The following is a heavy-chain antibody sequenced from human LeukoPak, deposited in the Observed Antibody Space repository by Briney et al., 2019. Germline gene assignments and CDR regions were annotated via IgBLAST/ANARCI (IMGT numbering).Heavy chain of an antibody. Sequence: GSLRLSCAASGFTFSSYGMHWVRQAPGKGLEWVAVIWYDGSNKYYADSVKGRFTISRDNSKNTLYLQMNSLRAEDTAVYYCARHLLTAPHYFDYRGQGTLVTVTS. D-gene: IGHD2-21*02. CDR3: ARHLLTAPHYFDY. CDR2: IWYDGSNK. V-gene: IGHV3-33*01. CDR1: GFTFSSYG. J-gene: IGHJ4*02.